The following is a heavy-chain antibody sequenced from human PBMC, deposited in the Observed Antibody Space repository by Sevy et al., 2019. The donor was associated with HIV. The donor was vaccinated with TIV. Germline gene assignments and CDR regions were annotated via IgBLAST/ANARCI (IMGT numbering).Heavy chain of an antibody. J-gene: IGHJ6*03. CDR3: ATDPFSVTSSNDYMDV. Sequence: GGSLRLSCAASGFTFSKYWMCWVRQAPGKGLEWVANIQEDGSGKYYVDAVKGRFTISRDNAKNSLYLQMNSLRAEDTAVYYCATDPFSVTSSNDYMDVWGKGTTVTVSS. CDR2: IQEDGSGK. CDR1: GFTFSKYW. V-gene: IGHV3-7*01. D-gene: IGHD4-17*01.